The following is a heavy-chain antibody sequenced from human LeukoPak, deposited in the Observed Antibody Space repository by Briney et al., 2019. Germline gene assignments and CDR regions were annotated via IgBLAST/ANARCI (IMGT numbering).Heavy chain of an antibody. Sequence: GESLKISCQGSGYSFTTYWIGWVRQMPGKGLEWMGIFYPGDSETRYSPSFQGQVTISADKSISTAYLQWSSLKASDTAMYYCVTTLYSGIYDDAFDIWGQGTMVTVSS. CDR1: GYSFTTYW. J-gene: IGHJ3*02. V-gene: IGHV5-51*01. CDR2: FYPGDSET. D-gene: IGHD1-26*01. CDR3: VTTLYSGIYDDAFDI.